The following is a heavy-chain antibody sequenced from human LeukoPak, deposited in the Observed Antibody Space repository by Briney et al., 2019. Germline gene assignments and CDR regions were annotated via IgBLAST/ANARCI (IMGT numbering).Heavy chain of an antibody. J-gene: IGHJ6*02. CDR1: GGSISSGSYY. CDR2: IYTSGST. CDR3: ARADLPAPHYYYYDMDV. Sequence: NSSQTLSLTCTVSGGSISSGSYYWSWIRQHAGKGLEWIGRIYTSGSTNYNPSLKSRVTISVDTSKNQFSLKLSSVTAADTGVYYCARADLPAPHYYYYDMDVWGQGTTVTVSS. V-gene: IGHV4-61*02. D-gene: IGHD2-2*01.